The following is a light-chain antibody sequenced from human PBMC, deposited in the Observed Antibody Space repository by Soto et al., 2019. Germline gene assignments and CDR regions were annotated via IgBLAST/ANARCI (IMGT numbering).Light chain of an antibody. J-gene: IGLJ1*01. CDR1: SSDVGSYNL. CDR2: EVS. CDR3: CSYAGSSTPR. V-gene: IGLV2-23*02. Sequence: QSALNQPASGSGSPGQSITISCTGTSSDVGSYNLVSWYQQHPGKAPKLMIYEVSKRPSGVSNRFSGSKSGNTASLTISGLQAEDEADYYCCSYAGSSTPRFGTGTKITVL.